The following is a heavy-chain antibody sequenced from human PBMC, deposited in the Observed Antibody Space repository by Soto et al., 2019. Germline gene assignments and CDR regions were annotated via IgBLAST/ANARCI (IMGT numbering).Heavy chain of an antibody. CDR1: GYTFTSYY. J-gene: IGHJ4*02. CDR3: ARAPTVNDYFDH. V-gene: IGHV1-46*03. D-gene: IGHD4-17*01. Sequence: QVQLVQSGAEVKKPGASVKVSCKASGYTFTSYYIHWVRQAPGQGLAWMGIINPGSGTTSYAQKCQGRVTMTRDTSTSTVYMELSSLRSEDTAVYYCARAPTVNDYFDHWGQGTLVTVSS. CDR2: INPGSGTT.